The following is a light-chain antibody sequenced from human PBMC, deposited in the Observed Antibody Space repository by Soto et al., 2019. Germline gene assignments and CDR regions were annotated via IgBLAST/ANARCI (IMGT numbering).Light chain of an antibody. CDR2: DAS. J-gene: IGKJ2*03. CDR3: HQYNSSSS. CDR1: QSVSRW. Sequence: DIQLTQSPSTLSASVGDSVTITCRASQSVSRWLAWYQQKPGKAPKLLIYDASSLQGGVTSRFSGRGSGTKFTLTINRLQPDDFASYYCHQYNSSSSFGQGTKLEIK. V-gene: IGKV1-5*01.